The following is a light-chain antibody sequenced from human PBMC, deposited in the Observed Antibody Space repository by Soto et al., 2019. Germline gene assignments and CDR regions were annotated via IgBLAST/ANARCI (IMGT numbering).Light chain of an antibody. CDR3: QQRSKWPLT. CDR1: QSVSSN. J-gene: IGKJ4*01. Sequence: EIVLTQSPATLSLSLGERATLSCRASQSVSSNFAWYQHKPGQAPRLLIYDVSSRAPGIQARFSGSGSGTDFTLAISGLEPEDFAVYYCQQRSKWPLTFGGGTKVEIK. CDR2: DVS. V-gene: IGKV3-11*01.